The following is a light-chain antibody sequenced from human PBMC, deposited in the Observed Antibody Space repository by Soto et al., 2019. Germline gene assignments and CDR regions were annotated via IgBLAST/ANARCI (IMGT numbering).Light chain of an antibody. CDR2: DAS. J-gene: IGKJ5*01. V-gene: IGKV1-5*01. Sequence: DIQMTQSPSTLSASVGDRVIITCRASQSISSWLAWYQQKPGKVPNLLIYDASSLEGGVPSRFSGSGSGTEFSLTINSLQPDDFATYYCLQHHSYPLTFGQGTRLEIK. CDR1: QSISSW. CDR3: LQHHSYPLT.